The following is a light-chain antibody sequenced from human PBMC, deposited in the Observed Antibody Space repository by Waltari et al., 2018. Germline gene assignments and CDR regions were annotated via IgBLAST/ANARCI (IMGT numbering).Light chain of an antibody. Sequence: QSALTQPPSASGSPGQSVTISCTGTSSDVGGYNYVSWYQQHPGKAPKRMIYEVSKRPSGVPDRFSGSESGNTASLTVSGLQGEDEADYYCSSFAGSPVVFGGGTKLTVL. V-gene: IGLV2-8*01. CDR3: SSFAGSPVV. CDR1: SSDVGGYNY. CDR2: EVS. J-gene: IGLJ2*01.